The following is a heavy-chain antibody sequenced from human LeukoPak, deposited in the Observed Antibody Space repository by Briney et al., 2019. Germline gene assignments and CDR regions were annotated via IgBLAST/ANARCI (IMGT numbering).Heavy chain of an antibody. CDR1: GFSFSTYY. CDR2: ISSSSTYI. J-gene: IGHJ4*02. Sequence: GGSLRLSCAASGFSFSTYYVNWVCQAPGKGLEWVSCISSSSTYIYYSDSVRGRFAISRGNAKNSLYLQMNSLRAEDTAVYYCVRENHGSFDYWGQGSLVTVSS. CDR3: VRENHGSFDY. D-gene: IGHD1-14*01. V-gene: IGHV3-21*01.